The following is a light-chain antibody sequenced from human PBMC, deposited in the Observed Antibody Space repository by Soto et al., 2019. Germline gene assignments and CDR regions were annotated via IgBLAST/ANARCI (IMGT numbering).Light chain of an antibody. CDR2: AAS. Sequence: DIQMTHSPSSLSASVGDRVTITCRASHTISNYLNWYQQKPGKAPKLLIYAASSLQSGVPSRFSGSGSGTDFTLTISSLQPEDFATYFCQQSYSTPRTFGQGTKVDI. CDR3: QQSYSTPRT. CDR1: HTISNY. J-gene: IGKJ1*01. V-gene: IGKV1-39*01.